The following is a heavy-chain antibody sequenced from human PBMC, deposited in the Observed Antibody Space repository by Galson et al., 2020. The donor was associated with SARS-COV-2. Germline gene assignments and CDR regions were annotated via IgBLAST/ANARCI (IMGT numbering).Heavy chain of an antibody. D-gene: IGHD2-2*01. CDR3: AGRYFVVVPTAMGVLYYYYGMDV. Sequence: SETLSLTCAVYGGSFSGYYWSWIRQPPGKGLEWIGEINHSGSTNYNPSLKSRVTISVDTSKNQFSLKLSSVTAADTAVYYCAGRYFVVVPTAMGVLYYYYGMDVWGQGTTVTVSS. CDR1: GGSFSGYY. J-gene: IGHJ6*02. V-gene: IGHV4-34*01. CDR2: INHSGST.